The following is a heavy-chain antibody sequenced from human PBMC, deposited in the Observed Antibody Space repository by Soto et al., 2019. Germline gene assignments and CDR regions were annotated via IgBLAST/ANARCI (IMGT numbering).Heavy chain of an antibody. CDR1: GFTFSSYG. J-gene: IGHJ6*02. Sequence: QVQLVESGGGVVQPGRSLRLSCAASGFTFSSYGMHWVRQAPGKGLEWVAVIWHDGSIKYYADSVKGRFTISRDNSKNTLYLQMNSLRAEDTAVYYCARDEADVWGQGTTVTVSS. CDR3: ARDEADV. CDR2: IWHDGSIK. V-gene: IGHV3-33*01.